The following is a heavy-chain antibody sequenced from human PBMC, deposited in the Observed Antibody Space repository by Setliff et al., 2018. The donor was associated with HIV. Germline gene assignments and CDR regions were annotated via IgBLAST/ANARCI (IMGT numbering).Heavy chain of an antibody. CDR3: AGRIQLWFDY. Sequence: PSETLSLTCTVSGGSMTTHFWSWIRQPPGKGLEWIGSVYYSGSTNYNPSLKSRVTISLDTSENQFSLKLSSVTAADTAVYYCAGRIQLWFDYWGQGTLVTAPQ. D-gene: IGHD5-18*01. CDR2: VYYSGST. V-gene: IGHV4-59*11. J-gene: IGHJ4*02. CDR1: GGSMTTHF.